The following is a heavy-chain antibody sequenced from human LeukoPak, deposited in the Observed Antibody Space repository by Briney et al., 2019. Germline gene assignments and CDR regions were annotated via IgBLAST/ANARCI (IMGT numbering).Heavy chain of an antibody. J-gene: IGHJ3*02. CDR3: AGEWGEMLNPTAFDI. D-gene: IGHD3-16*01. CDR2: INPSDGST. CDR1: GHIFTSHY. Sequence: GASVKVSCKASGHIFTSHYMHWVRQAPGQGLEWMGVINPSDGSTGYAENFQGRVTMTRDTSTSVVYMDLSSLKSEDTAVYYCAGEWGEMLNPTAFDIWGQGTMVTVSS. V-gene: IGHV1-46*01.